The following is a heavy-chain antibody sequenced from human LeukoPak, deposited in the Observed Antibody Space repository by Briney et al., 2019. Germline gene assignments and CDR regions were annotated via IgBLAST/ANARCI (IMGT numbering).Heavy chain of an antibody. Sequence: SETLFLTCTVSGGSISSYYWSWIRQPPGKGLEWIGYIYYSGSTNYNPSLKSRVTISVDTSKNQFSLKLSSVTAADTAVYYCVGGYYPSFGYWGQGTLVTVSS. CDR2: IYYSGST. D-gene: IGHD3-22*01. J-gene: IGHJ4*02. CDR3: VGGYYPSFGY. CDR1: GGSISSYY. V-gene: IGHV4-59*08.